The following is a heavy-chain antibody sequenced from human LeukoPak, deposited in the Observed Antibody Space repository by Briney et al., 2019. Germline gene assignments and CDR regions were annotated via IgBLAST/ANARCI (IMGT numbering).Heavy chain of an antibody. Sequence: GGSLRLSCAASGFTFSDYYMSWIRQAPGKGLEWVSYISSSGSTIYYADSVKGRFTISRDNAKNSLYLQMNSLRDEDTAVYYCAKGITSSGLGYCSGGSCYFDYWGQGTLVTVSS. D-gene: IGHD2-15*01. CDR3: AKGITSSGLGYCSGGSCYFDY. J-gene: IGHJ4*02. CDR1: GFTFSDYY. CDR2: ISSSGSTI. V-gene: IGHV3-11*01.